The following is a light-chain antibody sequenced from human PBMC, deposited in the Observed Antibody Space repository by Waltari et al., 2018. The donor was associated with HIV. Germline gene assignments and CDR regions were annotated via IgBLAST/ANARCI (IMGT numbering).Light chain of an antibody. CDR1: QGVNIN. Sequence: EILMTQSPDTLSVSPGETATLSCRASQGVNINLAWYQQKPGQAPRLLIYTASTRATGIPARFSGNGSGTEFTLTITSLQSEDFTIYYCQQYNNWPYTFGQGTKLEI. V-gene: IGKV3-15*01. CDR2: TAS. CDR3: QQYNNWPYT. J-gene: IGKJ2*01.